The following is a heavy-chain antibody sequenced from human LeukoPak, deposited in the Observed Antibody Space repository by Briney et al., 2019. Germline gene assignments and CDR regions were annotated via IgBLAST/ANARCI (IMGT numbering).Heavy chain of an antibody. CDR3: ARAPYYVQGVLGI. V-gene: IGHV3-30-3*01. CDR2: ISYDGSNK. J-gene: IGHJ3*02. Sequence: PGGSLRLSCAASGFTFSSYAMHWVRQAPGKGLEWVAVISYDGSNKYYADSVKGRFTISRDNSKNTLYLQMNSLRAEDTAVYYCARAPYYVQGVLGIWGQGTMVTVSS. D-gene: IGHD3-10*02. CDR1: GFTFSSYA.